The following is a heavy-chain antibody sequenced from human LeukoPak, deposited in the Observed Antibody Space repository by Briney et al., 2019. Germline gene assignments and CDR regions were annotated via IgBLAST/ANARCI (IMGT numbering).Heavy chain of an antibody. V-gene: IGHV3-23*01. CDR1: GFGSKNYA. CDR2: ISATGVNT. CDR3: ARQPAGYSYGAGAFDI. D-gene: IGHD5-18*01. Sequence: PGGSLRLSCTTSGFGSKNYAMSWVRLAPGKGLEWVSIISATGVNTYYADSVEGRFTISRDNSKNTLYLQMNSLRAEDTAVYYCARQPAGYSYGAGAFDIWGQGTMVTVSS. J-gene: IGHJ3*02.